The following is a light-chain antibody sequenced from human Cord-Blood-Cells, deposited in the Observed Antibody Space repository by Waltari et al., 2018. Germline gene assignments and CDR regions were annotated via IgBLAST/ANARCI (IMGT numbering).Light chain of an antibody. V-gene: IGLV2-23*01. CDR3: CSYAGSSTFVV. CDR2: AGS. CDR1: SSDVGSYNL. J-gene: IGLJ2*01. Sequence: LTQPASVSGSPGQSITISCTGTSSDVGSYNLVSWYQQHPGKAPKLMIYAGSKRPSGVSNRFSGSKSGNTASLTISGLQAEDEADYYCCSYAGSSTFVVFGGGTKLTVL.